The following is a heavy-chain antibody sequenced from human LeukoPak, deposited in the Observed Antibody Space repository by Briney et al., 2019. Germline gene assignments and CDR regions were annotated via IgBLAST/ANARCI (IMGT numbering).Heavy chain of an antibody. CDR3: ARGVSHYFYPDY. Sequence: SETLSLTCTVSGGSISSYYWGWIRQPPGKGLEWIGYIYYSGSTNYNPSLKSRVTISVDTSKNQFSLKLSSVTAADTAVYYCARGVSHYFYPDYWGQGALVTVSS. CDR1: GGSISSYY. CDR2: IYYSGST. J-gene: IGHJ4*02. D-gene: IGHD2/OR15-2a*01. V-gene: IGHV4-59*01.